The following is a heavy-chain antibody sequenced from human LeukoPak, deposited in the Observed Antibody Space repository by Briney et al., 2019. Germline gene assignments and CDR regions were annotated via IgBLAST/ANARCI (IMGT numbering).Heavy chain of an antibody. D-gene: IGHD3-10*01. CDR1: GFTFSSYA. Sequence: SGXXLRLSCAASGFTFSSYAMSWVRQAPGKGLEWVSAISGSGGSTYYADSVKGRFTISRDNSKNTLYLQMNSLRAEDTAVYYCAKDERKLWFGELTYYFDYWGQGTLVTVSS. V-gene: IGHV3-23*01. CDR3: AKDERKLWFGELTYYFDY. J-gene: IGHJ4*02. CDR2: ISGSGGST.